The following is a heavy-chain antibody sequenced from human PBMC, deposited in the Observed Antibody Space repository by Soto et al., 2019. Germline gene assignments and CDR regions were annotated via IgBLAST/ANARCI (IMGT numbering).Heavy chain of an antibody. V-gene: IGHV4-34*01. D-gene: IGHD5-18*01. CDR2: IYPTGRT. CDR3: ARGLDTTMATRFDF. Sequence: WVRQPPGRGLEWIGQIYPTGRTNYNPSLKGRVTISIDTSKNQFSLKLTSMTAADTAVYFCARGLDTTMATRFDFWGQGNLVTVSS. J-gene: IGHJ4*02.